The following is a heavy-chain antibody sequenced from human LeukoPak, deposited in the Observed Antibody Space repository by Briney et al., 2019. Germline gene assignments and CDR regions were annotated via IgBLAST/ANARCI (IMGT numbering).Heavy chain of an antibody. J-gene: IGHJ4*02. Sequence: GGSLRLSCAASGFTFDDYAMHWVRQAPGKGLEWVSLISGEGFNTYYADSVKGRFTISRDNSKDSLCLQMTGLTTEDTALYYCARAPWSAASLDYWGQGTLVTVSS. CDR2: ISGEGFNT. V-gene: IGHV3-43*02. D-gene: IGHD6-13*01. CDR3: ARAPWSAASLDY. CDR1: GFTFDDYA.